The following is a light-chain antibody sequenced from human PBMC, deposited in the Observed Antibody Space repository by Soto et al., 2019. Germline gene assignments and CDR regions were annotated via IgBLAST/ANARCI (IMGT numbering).Light chain of an antibody. J-gene: IGKJ5*01. V-gene: IGKV3-20*01. CDR1: QSVSSSY. CDR2: GAS. Sequence: VLTHAPGTLSLSTGERATLSCRASQSVSSSYLAWYQQKPGQAPRLLIYGASSRATGIPDSFSGSGSGTAFTLPIRKLEPEDFAVYYCQQYGSSPVPFGQGTRLEIK. CDR3: QQYGSSPVP.